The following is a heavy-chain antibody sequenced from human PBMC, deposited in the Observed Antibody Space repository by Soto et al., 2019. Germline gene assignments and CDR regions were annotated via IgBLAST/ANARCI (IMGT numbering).Heavy chain of an antibody. V-gene: IGHV1-18*01. J-gene: IGHJ6*02. CDR3: ARTAEIVVVPAALYYYYGIDV. Sequence: ASVKVSCKASGYTFTSYGISWVRQAPGQGLEWMGWISAYNGNTNYAQKLQGRVTMTTDTSTSTAYMELRSLRSDDTAVYYCARTAEIVVVPAALYYYYGIDVWGQGNTVTISS. CDR1: GYTFTSYG. CDR2: ISAYNGNT. D-gene: IGHD2-2*01.